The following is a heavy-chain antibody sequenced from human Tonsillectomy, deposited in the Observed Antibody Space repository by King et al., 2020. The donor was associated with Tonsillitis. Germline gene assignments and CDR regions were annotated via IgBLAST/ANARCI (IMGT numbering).Heavy chain of an antibody. J-gene: IGHJ6*02. CDR3: AKDRGGDYLLSSYYDMDV. Sequence: QLVQSGGGVVQPGGSLRPSCAGPGFTFSNYGRHWVRQAPGKGLEWGPFMWYDGSNHNYADSVKGRFTISRDNSGNTLYLQMNSLRAEDTAVYYCAKDRGGDYLLSSYYDMDVWGQGTTVIVSS. V-gene: IGHV3-30*02. CDR2: MWYDGSNH. CDR1: GFTFSNYG. D-gene: IGHD4-17*01.